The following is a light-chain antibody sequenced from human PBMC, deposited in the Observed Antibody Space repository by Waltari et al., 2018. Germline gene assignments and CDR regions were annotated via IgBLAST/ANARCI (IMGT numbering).Light chain of an antibody. CDR1: QSVLYSSNNKDY. J-gene: IGKJ4*01. CDR3: QQYYGTPLT. V-gene: IGKV4-1*01. CDR2: WAS. Sequence: DIVMNQSPDSLAVSLGERATINCKSSQSVLYSSNNKDYLAWYQQKPGQPPKLLIYWASTRESGVPDRFRGSGSETEFTLTINSLQAEDVAVYYCQQYYGTPLTFGGGTKVEVK.